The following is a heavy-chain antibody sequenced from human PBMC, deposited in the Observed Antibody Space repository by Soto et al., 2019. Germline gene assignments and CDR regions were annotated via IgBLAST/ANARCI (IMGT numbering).Heavy chain of an antibody. Sequence: QVQLVQSGAEVKKPGASVKVSCKASGYTFTSYGISWVRQAPGQGLEWMGWISAYNGNTNYAQKLQGRVTMTTDTSTSTDYMELRSLRSDDTAVYYCAREKNVDTAMVTTFDYWGQGTLVTVSS. CDR1: GYTFTSYG. CDR2: ISAYNGNT. CDR3: AREKNVDTAMVTTFDY. D-gene: IGHD5-18*01. J-gene: IGHJ4*02. V-gene: IGHV1-18*01.